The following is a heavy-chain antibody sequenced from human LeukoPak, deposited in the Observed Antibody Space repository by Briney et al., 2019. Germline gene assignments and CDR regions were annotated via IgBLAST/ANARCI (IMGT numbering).Heavy chain of an antibody. CDR1: GYTFTSSG. Sequence: GASVKVSCKASGYTFTSSGISWVRQAPGQGLEWMGWISAYNGNTNYAQKLQGRVTMTTDTSTSTAYMELRSLRSDDTTVYDCARDRSDSSGWLPFDYWGQGTLVTVSS. V-gene: IGHV1-18*01. D-gene: IGHD6-19*01. J-gene: IGHJ4*02. CDR3: ARDRSDSSGWLPFDY. CDR2: ISAYNGNT.